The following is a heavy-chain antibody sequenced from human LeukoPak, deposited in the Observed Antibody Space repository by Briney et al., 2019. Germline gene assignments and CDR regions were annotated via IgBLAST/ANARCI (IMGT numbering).Heavy chain of an antibody. Sequence: SETLSLTCAVYGGSFSGYYWSWIRQPPGKGLEWIGETNHSGSTNYNPSLKSRVTISVDTSKNQFSLKLSSVTAADTAVYYCARGKGYSYGYQVDYWGQGTLVTVSS. D-gene: IGHD5-18*01. CDR1: GGSFSGYY. V-gene: IGHV4-34*01. J-gene: IGHJ4*02. CDR2: TNHSGST. CDR3: ARGKGYSYGYQVDY.